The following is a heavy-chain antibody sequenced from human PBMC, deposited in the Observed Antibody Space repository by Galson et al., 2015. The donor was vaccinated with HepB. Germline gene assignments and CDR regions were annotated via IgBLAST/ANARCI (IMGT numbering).Heavy chain of an antibody. V-gene: IGHV3-23*01. CDR1: GFTFSSYA. Sequence: SLILSCAASGFTFSSYAMSWVRQAPGKELEWVAAISGSGGSTYYADSVKGRFTISRDNAKNSLYRQMNSLRDEDTAVYYCARETGGWLHPNFDYWGQGTLVSVCS. J-gene: IGHJ4*02. D-gene: IGHD5-12*01. CDR2: ISGSGGST. CDR3: ARETGGWLHPNFDY.